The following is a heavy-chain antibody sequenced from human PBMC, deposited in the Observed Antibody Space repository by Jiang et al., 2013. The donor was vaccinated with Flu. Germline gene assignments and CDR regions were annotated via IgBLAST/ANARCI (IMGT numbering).Heavy chain of an antibody. CDR2: DSNT. Sequence: DSNTNYSPSIEGHVTISADKSISTAYLQWSSLKASDTAMYYCARHFTIEGRISYFDLWGRGTLVTVSS. J-gene: IGHJ2*01. CDR3: ARHFTIEGRISYFDL. D-gene: IGHD3-9*01. V-gene: IGHV5-10-1*01.